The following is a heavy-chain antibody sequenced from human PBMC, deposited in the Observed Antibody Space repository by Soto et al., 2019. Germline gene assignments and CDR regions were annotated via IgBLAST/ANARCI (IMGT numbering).Heavy chain of an antibody. CDR3: ASRIAVAGTDGWFDP. J-gene: IGHJ5*02. CDR1: GGSISSGDYY. Sequence: QVQLQESGPGLVKPSQTLSLTCTVSGGSISSGDYYWSWIRQPPGKGLEWIGYIYYSGSTYYNPSLMIRVTISVDTSKNQFSLKLSSVTAADTAVYYCASRIAVAGTDGWFDPWGQGTLVTVSS. D-gene: IGHD6-19*01. CDR2: IYYSGST. V-gene: IGHV4-30-4*01.